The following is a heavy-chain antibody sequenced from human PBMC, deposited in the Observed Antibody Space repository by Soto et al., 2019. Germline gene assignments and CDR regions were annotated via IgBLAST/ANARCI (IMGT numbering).Heavy chain of an antibody. J-gene: IGHJ4*02. Sequence: ASVKVSCKASGYTFPSYGISWVRQAPGQGLEWMGWISAYNGNTNYAQKLQGRVTMTTDTSTSTAYMQLSSLTSEDTAVYYCARDDSGFSGSHYIDYFNYWGQGALVTVSS. V-gene: IGHV1-18*01. CDR2: ISAYNGNT. D-gene: IGHD1-26*01. CDR1: GYTFPSYG. CDR3: ARDDSGFSGSHYIDYFNY.